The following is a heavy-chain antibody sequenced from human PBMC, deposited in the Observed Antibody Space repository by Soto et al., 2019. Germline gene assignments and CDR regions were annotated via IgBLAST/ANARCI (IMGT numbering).Heavy chain of an antibody. CDR2: INAGNGNT. J-gene: IGHJ3*02. D-gene: IGHD1-1*01. CDR1: GYNFISYA. V-gene: IGHV1-3*01. CDR3: AKVPICILLDGGAWNKDAIDI. Sequence: ASVKVSCKASGYNFISYAMHWVRQAPGQRLEWMGWINAGNGNTKYSQKFQGRVTITRDTSASTAYMELSSLRSEDTAVYYCAKVPICILLDGGAWNKDAIDIWGPGTMVTVS.